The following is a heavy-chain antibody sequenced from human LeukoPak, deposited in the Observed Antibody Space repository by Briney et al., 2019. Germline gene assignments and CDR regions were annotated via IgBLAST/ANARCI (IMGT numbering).Heavy chain of an antibody. CDR3: ATSRPVPVSYYYYYMDV. CDR1: GYTFTSYG. Sequence: GASVKVSCKASGYTFTSYGISWVRQAPGQGLEWMGWISAYNGNTNYAQKLQGRVTMSTDTSTSTAYMELSSLRSGDTAVYYCATSRPVPVSYYYYYMDVWGKGTTVTVSS. CDR2: ISAYNGNT. V-gene: IGHV1-18*01. D-gene: IGHD2-2*01. J-gene: IGHJ6*03.